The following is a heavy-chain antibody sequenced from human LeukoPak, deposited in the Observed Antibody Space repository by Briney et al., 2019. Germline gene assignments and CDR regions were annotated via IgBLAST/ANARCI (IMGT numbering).Heavy chain of an antibody. CDR2: ISPDGTTT. J-gene: IGHJ4*02. D-gene: IGHD1-1*01. V-gene: IGHV3-74*01. CDR3: ASDVAYKFDF. Sequence: PGGSLRLSCATSGFPFSRDTMPWVRQCPVKGLEWLSRISPDGTTTNYADSVKGRFSISRDNARNTLYLQMNSLRDEDTAVYYCASDVAYKFDFWGQGTLVTFSS. CDR1: GFPFSRDT.